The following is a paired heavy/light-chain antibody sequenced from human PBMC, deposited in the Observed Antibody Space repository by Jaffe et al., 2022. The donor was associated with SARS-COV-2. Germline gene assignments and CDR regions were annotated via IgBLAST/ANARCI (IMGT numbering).Light chain of an antibody. CDR2: AAS. Sequence: DIQMTQSPSSLSTSVGDRVTITCRASQSISNYLNWYQHKPGKAPNLLIYAASSLQSGVPSRFSGSGSGTDFTLTISSLQPEDFATYYCQQSSNTPYTFGQGTKLEIK. CDR1: QSISNY. J-gene: IGKJ2*01. CDR3: QQSSNTPYT. V-gene: IGKV1-39*01.
Heavy chain of an antibody. Sequence: EVQLVESGGGLVQPGGSLRLSCAASGFTVRSNYMSWVRQAPGKGLEWLSVIYVGGSTYYADSVKGRFTISKDNSKNTLYLQMDGLRPEDTAVYYCAKGSAVPGSYGRFDPWGQGTLVIVSS. V-gene: IGHV3-66*02. CDR1: GFTVRSNY. D-gene: IGHD6-13*01. CDR2: IYVGGST. CDR3: AKGSAVPGSYGRFDP. J-gene: IGHJ5*02.